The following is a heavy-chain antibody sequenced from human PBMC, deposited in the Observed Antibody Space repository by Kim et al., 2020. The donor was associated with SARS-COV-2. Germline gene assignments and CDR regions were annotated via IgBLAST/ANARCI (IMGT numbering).Heavy chain of an antibody. D-gene: IGHD1-26*01. V-gene: IGHV4-39*01. J-gene: IGHJ4*02. Sequence: SETLSLTCTVSGGSISSSSYYWGWIRQPPGKGLEWIGSIYYSGSTYYNPSLKSRVTISVDTSKNQFSLKLSSVTAADTAVYYCATTSLVGATNRFDYWGQGTLVTVSS. CDR3: ATTSLVGATNRFDY. CDR2: IYYSGST. CDR1: GGSISSSSYY.